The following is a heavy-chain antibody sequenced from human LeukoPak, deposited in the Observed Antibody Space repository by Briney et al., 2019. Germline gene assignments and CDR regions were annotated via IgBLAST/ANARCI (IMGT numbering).Heavy chain of an antibody. CDR2: ISYDGSNK. Sequence: GGSLRLSCAASGFTFSSYGMHWVRQAPGKGLEWVAVISYDGSNKYYADSVKGRFTISRDNSKNTLYLQMNSLRAEDTAVYYCAKEVAVEYYFGYWGQGTLATVSS. J-gene: IGHJ4*02. D-gene: IGHD2-15*01. V-gene: IGHV3-30*18. CDR1: GFTFSSYG. CDR3: AKEVAVEYYFGY.